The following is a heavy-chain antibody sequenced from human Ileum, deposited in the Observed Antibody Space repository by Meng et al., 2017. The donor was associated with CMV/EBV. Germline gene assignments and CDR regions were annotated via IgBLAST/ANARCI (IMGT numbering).Heavy chain of an antibody. V-gene: IGHV3-30*02. CDR2: IRHDGGDK. CDR1: RFSFTTSD. CDR3: TTISTTGSDY. Sequence: GESLKISCAASRFSFTTSDMHWVRQPPGKGLEWVAFIRHDGGDKKYADSVKGRFTISRDNSEDSLYLQMNSLRPGDTAIYYCTTISTTGSDYWGQATLV. J-gene: IGHJ4*02. D-gene: IGHD1-1*01.